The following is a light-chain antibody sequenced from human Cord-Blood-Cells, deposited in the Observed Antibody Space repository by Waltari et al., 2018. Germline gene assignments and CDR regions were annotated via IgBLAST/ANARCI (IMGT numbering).Light chain of an antibody. CDR3: QQSYSTPWT. Sequence: DIQMTQSPSSLSASVGDRVTITCRASQSISSYLNWYQQKPGKAPKLLIYAASSLQSGVPSRFSGSGSGTDFTLTISRLQPEDFATYYCQQSYSTPWTFGQVTKVEIK. J-gene: IGKJ1*01. V-gene: IGKV1-39*01. CDR1: QSISSY. CDR2: AAS.